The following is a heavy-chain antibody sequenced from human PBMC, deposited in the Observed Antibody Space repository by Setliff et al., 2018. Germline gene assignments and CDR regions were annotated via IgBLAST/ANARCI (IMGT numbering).Heavy chain of an antibody. D-gene: IGHD1-1*01. CDR3: ARTTGYRLEGDFDY. CDR2: ISGSGNPT. Sequence: LRLSCAASGFTFSNFAMTWVRQAPGKGLEWVSGISGSGNPTYYADSVKGRFTVSRDNAKNSLYLQMTSLRAEDTAIYYCARTTGYRLEGDFDYWGQGTLVTVSS. CDR1: GFTFSNFA. V-gene: IGHV3-23*01. J-gene: IGHJ4*02.